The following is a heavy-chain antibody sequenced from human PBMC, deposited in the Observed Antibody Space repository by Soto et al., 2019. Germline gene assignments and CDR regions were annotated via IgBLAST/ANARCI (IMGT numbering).Heavy chain of an antibody. Sequence: SETLSLTCSVSGGSINNFHWSWIRPPPGKGLEWIGFVFYSGRTTYNPSLQSRVTISVDTSHNHFSLKLRSVTAADTATYYCARIKSGYSYGSIIDFWGQGKLVTVSS. CDR3: ARIKSGYSYGSIIDF. CDR1: GGSINNFH. CDR2: VFYSGRT. V-gene: IGHV4-59*01. D-gene: IGHD5-18*01. J-gene: IGHJ4*02.